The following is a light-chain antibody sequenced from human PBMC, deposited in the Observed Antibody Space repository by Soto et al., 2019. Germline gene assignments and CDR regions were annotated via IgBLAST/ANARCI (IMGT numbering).Light chain of an antibody. CDR2: GAS. CDR3: QQSSSTPLT. CDR1: ETISHY. Sequence: IHMTQSPSSLSASVGDRVTITCRASETISHYLNWYQQKPGKAPKLLIYGASKLESGVPSRFSGSGSGTDFTLTIPSLQTEDFATYYCQQSSSTPLTFGGGTKVEIK. V-gene: IGKV1-39*01. J-gene: IGKJ4*01.